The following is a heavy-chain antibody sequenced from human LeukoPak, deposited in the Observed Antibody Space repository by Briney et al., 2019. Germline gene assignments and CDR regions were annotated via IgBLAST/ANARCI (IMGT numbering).Heavy chain of an antibody. D-gene: IGHD5-24*01. V-gene: IGHV3-11*01. CDR1: GFSFSDYY. CDR3: ARALTREDGYMGFDY. J-gene: IGHJ4*02. CDR2: ISRGGSTI. Sequence: GGSLRLSCAVSGFSFSDYYTSWIRHAPGRGLEWVSYISRGGSTIYYADSVKGRFTTSRDNAKNSLYPQMTSRRAEDTAVYYCARALTREDGYMGFDYWGQGTLVTVSS.